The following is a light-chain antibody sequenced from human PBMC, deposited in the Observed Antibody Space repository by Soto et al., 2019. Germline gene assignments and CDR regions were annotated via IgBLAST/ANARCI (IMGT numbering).Light chain of an antibody. Sequence: DIQMTQSPSSLSASVGDRVTITCRASESISSYLTWYQQKPGKAPKLLIYGASSLQSGVPSRFSGSGSGTDFTLTISTLQPEDFATYYCQQGYRTQTYGQGTKVEIK. CDR2: GAS. J-gene: IGKJ1*01. CDR3: QQGYRTQT. V-gene: IGKV1-39*01. CDR1: ESISSY.